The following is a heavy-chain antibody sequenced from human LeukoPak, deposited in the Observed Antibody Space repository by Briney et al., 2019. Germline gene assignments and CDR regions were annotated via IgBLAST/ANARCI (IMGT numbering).Heavy chain of an antibody. D-gene: IGHD2-21*02. V-gene: IGHV4-30-4*01. J-gene: IGHJ3*02. CDR3: ARDCGGDCDAFDI. CDR1: GGSISSGDYY. CDR2: IYYSGST. Sequence: KPSETLSLTCTVSGGSISSGDYYWSWIRQPPGKGLEWIGYIYYSGSTYYNPSLKSRVTISVGTSKNQFSLKLSSVTAADTAVYYCARDCGGDCDAFDIWGRGTMVTVSS.